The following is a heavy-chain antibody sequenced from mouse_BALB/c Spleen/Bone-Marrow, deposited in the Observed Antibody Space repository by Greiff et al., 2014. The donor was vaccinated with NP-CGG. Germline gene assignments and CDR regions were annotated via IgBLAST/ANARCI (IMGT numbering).Heavy chain of an antibody. Sequence: VQLQQSGSVLVRPGTSVNLSCKASGFTFTSSWMHWAKQRPGQGLEWIGDIHPNSGNTYYNEKFKGKATLTVDSSSSTAYVDLSSLTSEDSAVYFCARSYRFWYFDVWGAGTTVTVSS. J-gene: IGHJ1*01. D-gene: IGHD2-14*01. CDR3: ARSYRFWYFDV. CDR1: GFTFTSSW. V-gene: IGHV1S130*01. CDR2: IHPNSGNT.